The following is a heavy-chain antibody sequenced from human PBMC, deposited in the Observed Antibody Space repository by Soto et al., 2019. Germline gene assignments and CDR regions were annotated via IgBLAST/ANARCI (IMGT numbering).Heavy chain of an antibody. CDR1: GYTFTSYD. Sequence: ASVKVSCKASGYTFTSYDINWVRQATGQGFEWMGWMNPNSGNTGYAQKFQGRVTITRDTSASTAYMELSSLRSEDTAVYYCARSVGAALSDYWGQGTLVTVSS. CDR2: MNPNSGNT. J-gene: IGHJ4*02. V-gene: IGHV1-8*01. CDR3: ARSVGAALSDY. D-gene: IGHD1-26*01.